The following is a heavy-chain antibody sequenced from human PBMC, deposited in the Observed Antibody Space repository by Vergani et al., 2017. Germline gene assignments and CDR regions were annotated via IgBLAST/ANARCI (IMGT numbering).Heavy chain of an antibody. CDR3: ARSIVSRNPPDYFDN. CDR2: VEDSGYF. J-gene: IGHJ4*02. Sequence: QVQLQESGPGLVRPSETLSLTCTVSGGSLSGYYWNWIRQTPGEGLEWIGDVEDSGYFNYNPSLKTRFSMSSDTSNNQFSLMLSSMTVADTAVYYCARSIVSRNPPDYFDNWGQGTLVTVSS. D-gene: IGHD1-14*01. V-gene: IGHV4-59*01. CDR1: GGSLSGYY.